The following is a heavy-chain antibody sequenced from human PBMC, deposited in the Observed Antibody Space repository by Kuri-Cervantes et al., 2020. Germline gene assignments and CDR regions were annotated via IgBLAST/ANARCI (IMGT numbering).Heavy chain of an antibody. CDR3: AREAAINGVYNWFDP. V-gene: IGHV3-30-3*01. J-gene: IGHJ5*02. CDR2: ISYDGSNK. CDR1: GFTFSSYA. D-gene: IGHD2-8*01. Sequence: GESLKISCAASGFTFSSYAMHWVRQAPGKGLEWVAVISYDGSNKYYADSVKGRFTISRDNSKNTLYLQMDSLRTEDTAVYYCAREAAINGVYNWFDPWGQGTLVTVSS.